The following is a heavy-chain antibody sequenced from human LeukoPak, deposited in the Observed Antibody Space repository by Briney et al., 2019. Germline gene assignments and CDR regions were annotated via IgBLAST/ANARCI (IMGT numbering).Heavy chain of an antibody. CDR2: ISGSGGST. J-gene: IGHJ4*02. Sequence: GGSLRLSCAASGFTFRSYAMSGVRQAPGKGLEGVSAISGSGGSTYYADSVKGRFTISRDNSKNPLYLQMNSLRAEDTAVYYCASPHIAVAGTDYWGQGTLVTVSS. CDR3: ASPHIAVAGTDY. D-gene: IGHD6-19*01. V-gene: IGHV3-23*01. CDR1: GFTFRSYA.